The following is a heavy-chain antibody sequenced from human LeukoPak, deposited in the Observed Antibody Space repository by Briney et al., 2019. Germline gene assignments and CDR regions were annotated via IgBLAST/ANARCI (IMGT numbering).Heavy chain of an antibody. CDR2: IRYDGSNK. V-gene: IGHV3-30*02. Sequence: GGSLRLSCAASGFTFSSYGMHWVRQAPGKGLEWVAFIRYDGSNKYYADSVKGRFTISRDNSKNTLYLQMNSLRAEDTAVYYCANELRQYYYDSSGYYYGAFDIWGQGTMVTVSS. J-gene: IGHJ3*02. D-gene: IGHD3-22*01. CDR1: GFTFSSYG. CDR3: ANELRQYYYDSSGYYYGAFDI.